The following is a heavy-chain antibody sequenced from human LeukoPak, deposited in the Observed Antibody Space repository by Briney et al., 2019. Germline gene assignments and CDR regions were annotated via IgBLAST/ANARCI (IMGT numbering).Heavy chain of an antibody. J-gene: IGHJ4*02. Sequence: GGSLRLSCAVSGFTFSDYYMSWIRQAPGKGLEWVSYISSGGSTISHADSVKGRFTISRDNAENSLYLQMESLRGEDTAVYYGARXXAAGRCXDXXGQGXXXXVSS. CDR2: ISSGGSTI. D-gene: IGHD6-13*01. CDR1: GFTFSDYY. CDR3: ARXXAAGRCXDX. V-gene: IGHV3-11*01.